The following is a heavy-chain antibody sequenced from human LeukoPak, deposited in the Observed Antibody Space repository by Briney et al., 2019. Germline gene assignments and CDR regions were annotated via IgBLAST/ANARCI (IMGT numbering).Heavy chain of an antibody. CDR3: AKAGYGDYLNNWFDP. CDR2: ISGSGGST. D-gene: IGHD4-17*01. Sequence: GGSLRLSCAASGFTFSGYAMSWVRQAPGKGLEWVSAISGSGGSTYYADSVKGRFTTSRDNSRNTLYLQMNSLRAEDTAVYYCAKAGYGDYLNNWFDPWGQGTLVTVSS. J-gene: IGHJ5*02. CDR1: GFTFSGYA. V-gene: IGHV3-23*01.